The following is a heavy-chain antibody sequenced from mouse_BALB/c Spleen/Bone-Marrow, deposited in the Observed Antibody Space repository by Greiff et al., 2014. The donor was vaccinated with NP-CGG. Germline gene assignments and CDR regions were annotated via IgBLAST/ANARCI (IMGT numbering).Heavy chain of an antibody. V-gene: IGHV14-3*02. D-gene: IGHD1-1*01. Sequence: EAQLQQSGAELVKPGASVKLSCTASGFNIKDTYMHWVKQRPEQGLEWIGRIDPANGNTKYDPKFQGKATITADTSPNTAYLQLSSLTSEDTAVYYCARYYYGSSYFDYWGQGTTLTVSS. CDR3: ARYYYGSSYFDY. CDR1: GFNIKDTY. J-gene: IGHJ2*01. CDR2: IDPANGNT.